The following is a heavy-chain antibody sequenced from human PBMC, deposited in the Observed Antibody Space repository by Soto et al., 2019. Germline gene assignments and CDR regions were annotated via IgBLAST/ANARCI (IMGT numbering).Heavy chain of an antibody. CDR2: ISYDGSNK. D-gene: IGHD2-2*03. Sequence: PGGSLRLSCAASGFTFSSYAMHWVRQAPGKGLEWVAVISYDGSNKYYADSVKGRFTISRDNSKNTLYLQMNSLRAEDTAVYYCARDGKDDLDIVVVPAAFDYWGQGTLVTVSS. V-gene: IGHV3-30-3*01. CDR1: GFTFSSYA. J-gene: IGHJ4*02. CDR3: ARDGKDDLDIVVVPAAFDY.